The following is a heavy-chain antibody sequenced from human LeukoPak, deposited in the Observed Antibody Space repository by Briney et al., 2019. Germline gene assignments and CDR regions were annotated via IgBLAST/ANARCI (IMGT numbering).Heavy chain of an antibody. CDR1: GFTVSSNY. V-gene: IGHV3-66*01. CDR3: ASGGSSGYYSLEWYFDL. CDR2: IYSGGST. D-gene: IGHD3-22*01. Sequence: PGGSLRLSCAASGFTVSSNYMSWVRQAPGKGLEWVSVIYSGGSTYYADSVKGGFTISRDNPKNTLYLQMNSLRAEDTAVYYCASGGSSGYYSLEWYFDLWGRGTLVTVSS. J-gene: IGHJ2*01.